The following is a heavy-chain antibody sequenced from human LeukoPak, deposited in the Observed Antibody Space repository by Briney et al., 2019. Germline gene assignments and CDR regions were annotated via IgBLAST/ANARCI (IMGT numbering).Heavy chain of an antibody. J-gene: IGHJ2*01. CDR1: GGSISSYY. Sequence: PSETLSLTCTVSGGSISSYYCSSIRQPPGKGLEWIGYIYYSGSTNYNPSLKSRVTISVDTSKNQFSLKLSSVTAADTAVYYCARQGGGFWYFDLWGRGTLVTVSS. V-gene: IGHV4-59*08. CDR3: ARQGGGFWYFDL. CDR2: IYYSGST. D-gene: IGHD6-25*01.